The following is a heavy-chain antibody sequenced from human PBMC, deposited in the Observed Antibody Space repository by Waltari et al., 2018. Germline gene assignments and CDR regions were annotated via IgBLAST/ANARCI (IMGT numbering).Heavy chain of an antibody. J-gene: IGHJ5*02. CDR2: IRSRCAYV. CDR3: VSGRIGTTQSGDWFDP. Sequence: VQLVESGGGLVKPGGSLRLSCEGSGLSFNSYSLHRVRQAPGKGRMGTPYIRSRCAYVFYVESGKGRLTMSSDHAKNSLYLQMNSLRAEDTAMYYGVSGRIGTTQSGDWFDPWCQGTLVTVSS. V-gene: IGHV3-21*05. D-gene: IGHD1-7*01. CDR1: GLSFNSYS.